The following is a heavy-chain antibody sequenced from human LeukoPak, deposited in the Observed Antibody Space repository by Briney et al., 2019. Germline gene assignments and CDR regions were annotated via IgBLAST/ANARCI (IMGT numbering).Heavy chain of an antibody. CDR2: INPSSGTT. CDR3: ARAINYYGSGSYFIDY. V-gene: IGHV1-46*01. J-gene: IGHJ4*02. D-gene: IGHD3-10*01. CDR1: GYTFTNYY. Sequence: ASVKVSCKASGYTFTNYYMVWVRQAPGQGLEWMGIINPSSGTTNYAQKFQGRVTMTRDMSTSTVYMELSSLRSEDTAVYYCARAINYYGSGSYFIDYWGQGTLVTVSS.